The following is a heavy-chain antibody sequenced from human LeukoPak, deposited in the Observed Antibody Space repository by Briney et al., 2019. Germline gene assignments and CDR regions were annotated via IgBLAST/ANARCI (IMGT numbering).Heavy chain of an antibody. Sequence: SETLSLTCTVSGGSISSHYWSWIRQPPGKGLEWIGYIYYSGSTNYNPSLKSRVTISVDTSKNQFSLKLSSVTAADTAVYYCARGSSYGYYMDVWGKGTTVTVSS. CDR3: ARGSSYGYYMDV. CDR1: GGSISSHY. D-gene: IGHD3-10*01. J-gene: IGHJ6*03. CDR2: IYYSGST. V-gene: IGHV4-59*11.